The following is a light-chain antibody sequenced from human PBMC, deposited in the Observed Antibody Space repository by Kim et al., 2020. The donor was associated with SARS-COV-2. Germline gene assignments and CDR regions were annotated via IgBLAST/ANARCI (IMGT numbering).Light chain of an antibody. CDR2: GAS. Sequence: SVAAGERATLSCRASQSVSSNLAWYQQKPGQAPRLRIYGASTRATGIPARFSGSGSGTEFTLTISSLQSEDFAVYYCQQYNNWLYTFGQGTKLEI. CDR1: QSVSSN. J-gene: IGKJ2*01. CDR3: QQYNNWLYT. V-gene: IGKV3D-15*01.